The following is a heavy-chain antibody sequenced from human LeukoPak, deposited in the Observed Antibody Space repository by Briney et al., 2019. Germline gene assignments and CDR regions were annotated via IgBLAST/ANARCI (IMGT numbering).Heavy chain of an antibody. Sequence: PSETLSLTCTVSGGSISSYYWSWIRQPPGKGLEWIGEINHSGSTNYNPSLKSRVTISVDTSKNQFSLKLSSVTAADTAVYYCARGPTRSGRFDIWGQGTMVTVSS. CDR2: INHSGST. CDR3: ARGPTRSGRFDI. J-gene: IGHJ3*02. V-gene: IGHV4-34*01. D-gene: IGHD3-10*01. CDR1: GGSISSYY.